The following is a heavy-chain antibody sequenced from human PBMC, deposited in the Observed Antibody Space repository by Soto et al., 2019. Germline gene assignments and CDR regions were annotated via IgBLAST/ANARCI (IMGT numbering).Heavy chain of an antibody. V-gene: IGHV3-74*01. CDR1: GFTLSNYW. CDR2: ISTDGSTT. D-gene: IGHD3-16*01. CDR3: ARDAPRVEHWLGWGYYFDY. Sequence: VQLVESGGDIVQPGGSLRLDCAASGFTLSNYWIHWVRQAPGKELVWVSRISTDGSTTTYAGSVEGRFTISRDNAKNSLYLQMGSLSVEDTAVYYCARDAPRVEHWLGWGYYFDYWGQGILVTVSS. J-gene: IGHJ4*02.